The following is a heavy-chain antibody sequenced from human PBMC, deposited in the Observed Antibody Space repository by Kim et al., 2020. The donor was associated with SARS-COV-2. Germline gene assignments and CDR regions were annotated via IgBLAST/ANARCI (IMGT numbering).Heavy chain of an antibody. CDR3: ARHYGPGERGIDY. D-gene: IGHD1-1*01. J-gene: IGHJ4*02. Sequence: YNPSLKSRVTISVDTSKNQFSLKLSSVTAADTAVYYCARHYGPGERGIDYWGQGTLVTVSS. V-gene: IGHV4-39*01.